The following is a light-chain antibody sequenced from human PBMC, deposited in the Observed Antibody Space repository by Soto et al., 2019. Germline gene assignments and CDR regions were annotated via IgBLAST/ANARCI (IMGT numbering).Light chain of an antibody. J-gene: IGKJ3*01. CDR3: QQYNNWPPFT. CDR2: DAS. Sequence: EIVMTQSPATLSVSPGERATLSCRASQSIRGDLAWYQQRPGQAPRLLIYDASTRAAGIPARFIGSGAGTEFTLTISSLQSEDFAVYHCQQYNNWPPFTFGPGTKVDIK. CDR1: QSIRGD. V-gene: IGKV3-15*01.